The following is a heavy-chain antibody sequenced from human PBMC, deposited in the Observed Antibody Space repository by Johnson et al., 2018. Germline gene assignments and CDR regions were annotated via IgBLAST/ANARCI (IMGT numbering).Heavy chain of an antibody. D-gene: IGHD6-13*01. CDR2: IWDDGSNK. CDR3: GRRLGSSWIDK. CDR1: GFTFRSYG. Sequence: QVQLVESGGGVVQPGRSLRLSCAASGFTFRSYGMHWVRQAPGKGLEWVAVIWDDGSNKYYADSVKGRFTISRDNSKNTLYLEMNSLKGEDTAVYYCGRRLGSSWIDKWGQGTLVTVSS. V-gene: IGHV3-33*01. J-gene: IGHJ5*02.